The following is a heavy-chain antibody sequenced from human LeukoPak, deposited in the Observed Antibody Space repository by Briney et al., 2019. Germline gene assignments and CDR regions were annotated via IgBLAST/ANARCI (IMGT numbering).Heavy chain of an antibody. V-gene: IGHV4-59*08. CDR2: IYYSGST. D-gene: IGHD3-10*01. Sequence: SETLSLTCTISSGSISGYYWSWIRQPPGKGLEWIGYIYYSGSTNYSPSLKSRVTISVATSKNQFSLKLSSVTAADTAVYYCVRHRVEASDFDYWGQGTLVTVSS. J-gene: IGHJ4*02. CDR3: VRHRVEASDFDY. CDR1: SGSISGYY.